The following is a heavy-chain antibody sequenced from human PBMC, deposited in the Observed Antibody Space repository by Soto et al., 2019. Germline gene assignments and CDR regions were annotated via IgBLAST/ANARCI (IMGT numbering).Heavy chain of an antibody. CDR3: AKAFDGYGLVDCFGH. J-gene: IGHJ1*01. CDR1: GFTFADYA. V-gene: IGHV3-23*01. D-gene: IGHD2-21*01. CDR2: VIDTSGNT. Sequence: EVLLLESGGGLVQPGGSLRLSCAASGFTFADYAMRWVRQAPGKGLEWVLGVIDTSGNTYYADSVKGRFSISRDNIENTLYLQMNSLTAEDTAVDYCAKAFDGYGLVDCFGHWGQGTLVTVSS.